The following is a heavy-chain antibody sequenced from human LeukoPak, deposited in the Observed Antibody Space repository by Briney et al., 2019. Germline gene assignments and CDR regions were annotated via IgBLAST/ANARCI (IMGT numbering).Heavy chain of an antibody. Sequence: GGSLRLSCAASGFTFSNAWMSWVRQAPGKGLEWVGRIKSKTDGGTTDYAAPVKDRFATSRDDSKNTLYLQMNSLKIEDTAVYYCTTDRREYVTHATTPGYWGQGTLVTVSS. CDR2: IKSKTDGGTT. V-gene: IGHV3-15*01. J-gene: IGHJ4*02. CDR3: TTDRREYVTHATTPGY. CDR1: GFTFSNAW. D-gene: IGHD5-12*01.